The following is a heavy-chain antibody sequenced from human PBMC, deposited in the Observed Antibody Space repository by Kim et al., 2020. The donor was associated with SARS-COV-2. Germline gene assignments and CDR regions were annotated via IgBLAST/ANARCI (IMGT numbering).Heavy chain of an antibody. Sequence: ASVKVSCNVSGYTLTELSMHWVRQAPGKGLEWMGGIDPADGATIYAQKFQGRVTMTEDTSTDTAYMELSSLTSEDTAVYYCARAGDTGTYLGHVFFDYLGQGTPGTVSS. CDR1: GYTLTELS. J-gene: IGHJ4*02. CDR2: IDPADGAT. CDR3: ARAGDTGTYLGHVFFDY. D-gene: IGHD1-1*01. V-gene: IGHV1-24*01.